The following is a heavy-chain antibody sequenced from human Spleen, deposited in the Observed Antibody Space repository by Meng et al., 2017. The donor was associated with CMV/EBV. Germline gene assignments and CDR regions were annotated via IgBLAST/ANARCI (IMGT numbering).Heavy chain of an antibody. D-gene: IGHD2-21*01. V-gene: IGHV3-74*01. CDR1: GFTFSSYW. CDR3: ARDANVAYYGMDV. J-gene: IGHJ6*02. Sequence: GESLKISCAASGFTFSSYWMHWVRQAPGKGLVWVSRISSDGSSTNYADSVKGRFTISRDNAKNSLYLQMNSLRAEDTAVYYCARDANVAYYGMDVWGQGTTVTVSS. CDR2: ISSDGSST.